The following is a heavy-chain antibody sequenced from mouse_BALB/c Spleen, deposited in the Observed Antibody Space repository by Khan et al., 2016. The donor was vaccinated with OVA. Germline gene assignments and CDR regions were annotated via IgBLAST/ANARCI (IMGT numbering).Heavy chain of an antibody. Sequence: VQLKQSGPGLVKPSQSLYLTCTVTGYSITSGYGWNWNRQFPGNKLEWMGYISYSGSTNYNPYLKSRISITRDTSKNKFFLQLNSVTTEDTATYYCARTARIKYWGQGTTLTVSS. D-gene: IGHD1-2*01. CDR2: ISYSGST. V-gene: IGHV3-2*02. CDR1: GYSITSGYG. CDR3: ARTARIKY. J-gene: IGHJ2*01.